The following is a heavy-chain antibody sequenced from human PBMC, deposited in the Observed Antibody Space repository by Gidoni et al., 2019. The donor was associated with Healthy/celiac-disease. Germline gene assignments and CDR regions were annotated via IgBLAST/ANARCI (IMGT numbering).Heavy chain of an antibody. V-gene: IGHV3-33*01. CDR2: FWYAGSNK. D-gene: IGHD3-22*01. J-gene: IGHJ3*02. Sequence: QVQLVESGGGVVQSGRSRRPAGAASGSTVSSYGMHWVRQAPGKGLGWVAVFWYAGSNKYSADSVKCRFTISRDNSKNTLYLQMNSLRAEDTAVYYCARDMDYDSSGSSDAFYIWGQGTMVTVSS. CDR3: ARDMDYDSSGSSDAFYI. CDR1: GSTVSSYG.